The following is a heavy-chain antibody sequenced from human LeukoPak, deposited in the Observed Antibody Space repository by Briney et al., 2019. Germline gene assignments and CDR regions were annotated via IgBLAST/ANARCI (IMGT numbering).Heavy chain of an antibody. CDR1: GGSVSSGSYY. J-gene: IGHJ6*02. V-gene: IGHV4-61*01. CDR2: IYYSGST. D-gene: IGHD1/OR15-1a*01. Sequence: PSETLSLTCTVSGGSVSSGSYYWSWIRQPPGKGLEWIGYIYYSGSTNYNPSLKSRVTISVDTSKNQFSLKLSSVTAADTAVYYCARDREQHGKLDYYYYRMDGWGQGTTVTVSS. CDR3: ARDREQHGKLDYYYYRMDG.